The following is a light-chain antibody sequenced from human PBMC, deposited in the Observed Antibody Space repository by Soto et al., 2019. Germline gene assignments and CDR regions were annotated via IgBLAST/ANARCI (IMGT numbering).Light chain of an antibody. CDR3: QQYGTSSGLLT. J-gene: IGKJ3*01. CDR1: QSVSNNY. Sequence: IVLTQSPGSLSLSPGERATLSCRASQSVSNNYLAWYQQKPGQAPRLLIYAASTRATGIPDRFSGSGSGTDFTLTISRLEPEDFAVYYCQQYGTSSGLLTFGPGTKVDIK. V-gene: IGKV3-20*01. CDR2: AAS.